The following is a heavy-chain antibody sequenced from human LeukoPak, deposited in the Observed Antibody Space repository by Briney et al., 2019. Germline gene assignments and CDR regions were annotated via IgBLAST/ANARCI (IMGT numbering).Heavy chain of an antibody. J-gene: IGHJ4*02. CDR2: IYYSGST. CDR3: ARVGEDWNYYFDY. V-gene: IGHV4-59*01. D-gene: IGHD1-7*01. Sequence: SETLSLTRTVSGGSISSYYWSWIRQPPGKGLEWIGYIYYSGSTNYNPSLKSRVTISVDTSKNQFSLKLSSVTAADTAVYYCARVGEDWNYYFDYWGQGTLVTVSS. CDR1: GGSISSYY.